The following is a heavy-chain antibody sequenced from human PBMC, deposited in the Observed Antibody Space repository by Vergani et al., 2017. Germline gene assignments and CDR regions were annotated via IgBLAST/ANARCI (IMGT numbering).Heavy chain of an antibody. Sequence: QLQLQESGPGLVKPSETLSLTCTVSGGSISSSSYYWGWIRQPPGKGLEWIGSIYYSGSTYYNPSLKSRVTISVDTSKNQFSLKLSSVTAADTAVYYCARLYGSGSWVVYWGQGTLVTVSS. CDR3: ARLYGSGSWVVY. CDR2: IYYSGST. J-gene: IGHJ4*02. CDR1: GGSISSSSYY. V-gene: IGHV4-39*01. D-gene: IGHD3-10*01.